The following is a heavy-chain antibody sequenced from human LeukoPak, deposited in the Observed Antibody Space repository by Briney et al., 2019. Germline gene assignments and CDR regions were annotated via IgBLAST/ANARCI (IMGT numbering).Heavy chain of an antibody. Sequence: SVKASCKASGGTFSSYTISWVRQAPGQGLEWMGRIIPILGIANYAQKFQGRVTITADKSTSTAYMELSSLRSEDTAVYYCARGGRPYDSSGLYYFDYWGQGTLVTVSP. J-gene: IGHJ4*02. CDR2: IIPILGIA. CDR3: ARGGRPYDSSGLYYFDY. D-gene: IGHD3-22*01. V-gene: IGHV1-69*02. CDR1: GGTFSSYT.